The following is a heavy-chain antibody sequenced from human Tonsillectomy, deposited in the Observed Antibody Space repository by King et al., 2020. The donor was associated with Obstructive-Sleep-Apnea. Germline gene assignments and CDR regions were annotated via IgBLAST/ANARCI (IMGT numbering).Heavy chain of an antibody. J-gene: IGHJ6*02. CDR3: VRSLCSRSWDVVYYYYCMDV. CDR2: ISWNSGST. CDR1: RFTFEDYA. V-gene: IGHV3-9*01. Sequence: VQLVESGGGLVQPGRSLRLSCAASRFTFEDYAMHWVRQGPGKGLEWVSGISWNSGSTGYADSVKGRFTISRDNAKKSLSLQMNSLKPEDTALYYCVRSLCSRSWDVVYYYYCMDVWGQGTTVTVSS. D-gene: IGHD2-2*01.